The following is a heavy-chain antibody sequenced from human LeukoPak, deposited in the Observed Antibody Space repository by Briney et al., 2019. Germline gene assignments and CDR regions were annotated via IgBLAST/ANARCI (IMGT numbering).Heavy chain of an antibody. CDR2: IIPILGIA. CDR3: ASRGFGRDDDAFDI. J-gene: IGHJ3*02. Sequence: ASVEVSCKASGGTFSSYAISWVRQAPGQGLEWMGRIIPILGIANYAQKFQGRVTITADKSTSTAYMELSSLRSEDTAVYYCASRGFGRDDDAFDIWGQGTMVTVSS. V-gene: IGHV1-69*04. CDR1: GGTFSSYA. D-gene: IGHD3-10*01.